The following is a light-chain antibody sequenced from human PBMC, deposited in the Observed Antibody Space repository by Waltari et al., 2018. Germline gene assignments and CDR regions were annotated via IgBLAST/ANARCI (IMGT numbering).Light chain of an antibody. J-gene: IGKJ1*01. CDR2: DAS. V-gene: IGKV3-15*01. Sequence: EIVMTQSPATLSVSPGERATLSCRASQSVTSNLAWYQQKPGQAPRLLIYDASTRATGIPARFSGSGSGTEFTLTISSLQSEDFAVYYCQQYNNWPPWTFGQGTTVEIE. CDR3: QQYNNWPPWT. CDR1: QSVTSN.